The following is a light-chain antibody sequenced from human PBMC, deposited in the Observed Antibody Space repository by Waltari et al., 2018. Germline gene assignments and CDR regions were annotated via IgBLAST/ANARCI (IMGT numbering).Light chain of an antibody. CDR1: NNGGKN. J-gene: IGLJ7*01. CDR3: QVWDSSTAV. CDR2: RDK. V-gene: IGLV3-9*01. Sequence: SYDLTQPLSVSVALGQTARITCGGNNNGGKNVHWYQQKPGQAPLLVIYRDKNRPSRIPERFSGSNSENTATLTITGAQGADEADYYCQVWDSSTAVFGGGTQLTVL.